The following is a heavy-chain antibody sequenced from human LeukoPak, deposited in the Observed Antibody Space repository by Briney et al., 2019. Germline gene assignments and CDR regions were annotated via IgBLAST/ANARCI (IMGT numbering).Heavy chain of an antibody. CDR2: IIPIFGIA. D-gene: IGHD3-22*01. Sequence: SVKVSCKASGGTFSSYVISWVRQAPGQGLEWMGRIIPIFGIANYAQKFQGRVTITADKSTSTAYMELSSLRSEDTAVYYCARLSGGPNYYDSSGYSHDYWGQGTLVTVSS. V-gene: IGHV1-69*10. CDR1: GGTFSSYV. J-gene: IGHJ4*02. CDR3: ARLSGGPNYYDSSGYSHDY.